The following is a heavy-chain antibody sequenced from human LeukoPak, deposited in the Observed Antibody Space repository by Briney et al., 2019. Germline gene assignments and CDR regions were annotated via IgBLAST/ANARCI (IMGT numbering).Heavy chain of an antibody. CDR3: ARSPSRYNWNFDY. D-gene: IGHD1-20*01. J-gene: IGHJ4*02. CDR1: GYSLSSGYY. V-gene: IGHV4-38-2*01. Sequence: SETLSLTCAVSGYSLSSGYYWGWLRHPPGKGLEWIGSIYQSGNSYQKSSLKSRHILSVDTSKHDFSLKVRSVTAADTAVDYCARSPSRYNWNFDYWGQGILVIVSS. CDR2: IYQSGNS.